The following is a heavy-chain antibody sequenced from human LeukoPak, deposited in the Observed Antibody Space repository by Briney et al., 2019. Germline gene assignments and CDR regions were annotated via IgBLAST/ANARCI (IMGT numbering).Heavy chain of an antibody. CDR2: ISYDGSNK. J-gene: IGHJ4*02. D-gene: IGHD6-13*01. CDR3: AREDRAAAGTLFDY. V-gene: IGHV3-30*03. Sequence: GRSLRLSCAASGFTFSSYGMHWVRQAPGKGLEWVAVISYDGSNKYYADSVKGRFTISRDNSKNTLYLQMNSLRAEDTAVYYCAREDRAAAGTLFDYWGQGTLVTVSS. CDR1: GFTFSSYG.